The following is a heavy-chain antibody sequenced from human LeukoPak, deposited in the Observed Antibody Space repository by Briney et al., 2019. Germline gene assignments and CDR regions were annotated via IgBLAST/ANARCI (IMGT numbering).Heavy chain of an antibody. V-gene: IGHV3-21*01. CDR2: ISSDGGYI. J-gene: IGHJ4*02. CDR3: ARGNAPLPFDY. CDR1: GFTFSTYS. Sequence: GGSLRLSCAGSGFTFSTYSIHWVRQAPGKGREWGSSISSDGGYIYYADSVKGRFTISRDNAKTSVYLQMKSLRAEDTAVYYCARGNAPLPFDYWGQGTLVTVSS. D-gene: IGHD2-2*01.